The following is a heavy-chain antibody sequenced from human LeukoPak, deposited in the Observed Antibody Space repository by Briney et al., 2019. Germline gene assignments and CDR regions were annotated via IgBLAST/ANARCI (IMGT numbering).Heavy chain of an antibody. CDR3: AKDQSQ. CDR2: ISGSGSAT. CDR1: GFTFRSYA. V-gene: IGHV3-23*01. Sequence: PGGSLRLSCAASGFTFRSYAMNWVRQAPGKGLEWVSAISGSGSATYYADSVKGRFTISRDDSKNTLYLQINSLRPEDTAVYYCAKDQSQWGQGTLVIVSS. J-gene: IGHJ4*02.